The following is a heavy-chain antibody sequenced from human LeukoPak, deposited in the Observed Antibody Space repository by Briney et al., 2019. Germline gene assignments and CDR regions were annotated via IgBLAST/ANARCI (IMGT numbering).Heavy chain of an antibody. CDR3: ARFRSWGDKAFDY. CDR2: ISYDGSNK. CDR1: GFTFSSYA. V-gene: IGHV3-30-3*01. Sequence: GGSLRLSCAASGFTFSSYAMHWVRQAPGKGLEWVAVISYDGSNKYYADSVKGRFTISRDNSKNMLYLQMNSLRAEDTAVYYCARFRSWGDKAFDYWGQGTLVTVSS. J-gene: IGHJ4*02. D-gene: IGHD2-21*02.